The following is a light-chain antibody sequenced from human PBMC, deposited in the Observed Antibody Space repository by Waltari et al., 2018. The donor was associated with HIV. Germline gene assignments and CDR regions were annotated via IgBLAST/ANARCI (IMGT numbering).Light chain of an antibody. CDR1: TGAVTSGYY. J-gene: IGLJ3*02. CDR2: NRN. V-gene: IGLV7-43*01. Sequence: QTVVTQEPSLTVPPGGTVTLTCASSTGAVTSGYYPNWFQQKPGQAPRSLIYNRNDKHSWTPARFSGSLLGGKVALTLSGVQPEDEAEYHCLLYYGGAWVFGGGTKLTVL. CDR3: LLYYGGAWV.